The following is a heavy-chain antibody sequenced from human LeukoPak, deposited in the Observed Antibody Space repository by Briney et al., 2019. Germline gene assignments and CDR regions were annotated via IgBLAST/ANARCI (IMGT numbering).Heavy chain of an antibody. J-gene: IGHJ4*02. CDR3: ASIFGNYAFARYYFDY. V-gene: IGHV4-39*01. CDR2: VYYSGST. D-gene: IGHD4-11*01. CDR1: GGSISSSTYY. Sequence: SETLSLTCTVSGGSISSSTYYLGWIRQPPGTGLEWIGSVYYSGSTYYNPSLKSRVTISVDTSKNQFSLKLSSVTAADTAVYYCASIFGNYAFARYYFDYWGQGTLVTVSS.